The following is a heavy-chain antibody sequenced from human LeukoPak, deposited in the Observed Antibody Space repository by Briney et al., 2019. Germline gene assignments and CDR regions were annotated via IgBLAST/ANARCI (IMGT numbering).Heavy chain of an antibody. CDR2: ISGSGGST. V-gene: IGHV3-23*01. J-gene: IGHJ4*02. D-gene: IGHD3-10*01. CDR3: AKDPRVHGSGSYYFDY. Sequence: PGGSLRLSCAASGFTFSSYSMNWVRQAPGKGLEWVSGISGSGGSTYSADFVKGRFTISRDNSKSTLYLQMNSLRAEDTAVYYCAKDPRVHGSGSYYFDYWGQGALVTVSS. CDR1: GFTFSSYS.